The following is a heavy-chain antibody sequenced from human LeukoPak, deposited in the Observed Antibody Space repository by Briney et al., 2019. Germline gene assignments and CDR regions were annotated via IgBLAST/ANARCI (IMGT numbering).Heavy chain of an antibody. CDR1: GGTFSSYA. CDR3: AREPPSYDSSLNWFDP. V-gene: IGHV1-69*13. J-gene: IGHJ5*02. CDR2: IIPIFGTA. Sequence: SVNVSCKASGGTFSSYAISWVRQAPGQGLEWMGGIIPIFGTANYAQKFQGRVTIIADESTSTAYMELSSLRSEDTAVYYCAREPPSYDSSLNWFDPWGQGTLVTVSS. D-gene: IGHD3-22*01.